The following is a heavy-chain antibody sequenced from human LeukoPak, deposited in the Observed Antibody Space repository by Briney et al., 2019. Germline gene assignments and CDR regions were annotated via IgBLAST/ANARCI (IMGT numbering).Heavy chain of an antibody. J-gene: IGHJ3*02. CDR1: GGSISSSSYY. Sequence: PSETLSLTCTVSGGSISSSSYYWGWIRQPPGKGLEWIGSIYYSGSTYYNPSLKSRVTISVDTSKNQFSLKLSSVTAADTAVYYCARDLPGDHDAFDIWGQGTMVTVSS. D-gene: IGHD7-27*01. CDR3: ARDLPGDHDAFDI. V-gene: IGHV4-39*07. CDR2: IYYSGST.